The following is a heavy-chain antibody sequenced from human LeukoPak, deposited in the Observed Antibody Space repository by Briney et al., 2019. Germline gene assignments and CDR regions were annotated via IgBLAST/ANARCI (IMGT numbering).Heavy chain of an antibody. CDR1: GGSISSGGYY. CDR2: IYYSGST. V-gene: IGHV4-30-4*08. D-gene: IGHD6-6*01. Sequence: SETLSLTCTVSGGSISSGGYYWSWIRQHPGKGLEWIGYIYYSGSTYYNPSLKSRVTISVDTSKNQFSLKLSSVTAADTAVYYCARAPYSSSSARHIDYWGQGTLITVSS. J-gene: IGHJ4*02. CDR3: ARAPYSSSSARHIDY.